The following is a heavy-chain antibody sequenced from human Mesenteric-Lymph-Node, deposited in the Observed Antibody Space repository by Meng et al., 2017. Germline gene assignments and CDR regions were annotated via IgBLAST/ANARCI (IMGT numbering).Heavy chain of an antibody. Sequence: VQRQASGPGLVNPSPARSLTCTVSCGSISSCDYYWIWIRQPPGKGLELIGHIYYSGGTSYNPSLKSRVTISVDTSNNQFSLKLSSVTAADTAVYYCARVGWRQWSFDLWGRGTLVTVSS. J-gene: IGHJ2*01. CDR3: ARVGWRQWSFDL. CDR1: CGSISSCDYY. CDR2: IYYSGGT. V-gene: IGHV4-30-4*01. D-gene: IGHD5-18*01.